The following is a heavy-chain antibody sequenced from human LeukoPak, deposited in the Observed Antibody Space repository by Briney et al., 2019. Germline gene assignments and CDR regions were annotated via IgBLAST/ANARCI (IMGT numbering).Heavy chain of an antibody. CDR2: TNSGGTST. Sequence: GGSLRLSCATSGFPFSDFSMSWVRQAPGKGLEWISTTNSGGTSTNYVESVKGRFTISRDNSKNTLYLQMSSLRVEDTAVYYCAKQSYARSLGEGGPGTLVSVSS. D-gene: IGHD2-8*01. J-gene: IGHJ4*02. CDR3: AKQSYARSLGE. CDR1: GFPFSDFS. V-gene: IGHV3-23*01.